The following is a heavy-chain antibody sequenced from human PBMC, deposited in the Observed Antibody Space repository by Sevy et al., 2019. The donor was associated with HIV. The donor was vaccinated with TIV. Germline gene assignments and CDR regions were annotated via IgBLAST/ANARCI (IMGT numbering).Heavy chain of an antibody. V-gene: IGHV1-18*01. CDR3: ARAPSGSQGPGQYFHH. CDR1: GYTFTSYI. Sequence: ASVKVSCKTSGYTFTSYIITWVRQAPGQGLEWMGRISPFNGDTNYAQKLQGRVTMSTDTSTSTAYMELRSLKSDDTAMYYCARAPSGSQGPGQYFHHWGQGTLVTVSS. D-gene: IGHD1-26*01. CDR2: ISPFNGDT. J-gene: IGHJ1*01.